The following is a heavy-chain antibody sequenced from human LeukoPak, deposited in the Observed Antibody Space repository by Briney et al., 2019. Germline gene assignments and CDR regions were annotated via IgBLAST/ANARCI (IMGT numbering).Heavy chain of an antibody. CDR3: ARGTPKYCYDSSGYYHTLKFDY. J-gene: IGHJ4*02. Sequence: PSETLSLTCTVSGGSISSYYWSWIRQPAGKGLEWIGRIYTSGSTNYNPSLKSRVTMSVDTSKNQFSLKLSSVTAADTAVYYCARGTPKYCYDSSGYYHTLKFDYWGQGTLVTVSS. CDR1: GGSISSYY. CDR2: IYTSGST. D-gene: IGHD3-22*01. V-gene: IGHV4-4*07.